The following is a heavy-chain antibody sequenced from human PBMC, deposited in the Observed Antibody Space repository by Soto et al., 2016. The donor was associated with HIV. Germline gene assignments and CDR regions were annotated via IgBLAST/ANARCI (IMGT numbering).Heavy chain of an antibody. CDR3: ARVPRPSSGSYGLLFGYDYQYMDV. CDR2: INTDGSIR. CDR1: GFTFRNYW. Sequence: EVQLVESGGDLVQPGGSLRLSCIASGFTFRNYWMHWVRQGPGRGLVWVSRINTDGSIRNYVGSVEGRFTISRDNAANTVYLEMNGLRAEDTAVYYCARVPRPSSGSYGLLFGYDYQYMDVWGKGTTVTVSS. J-gene: IGHJ6*03. V-gene: IGHV3-74*01. D-gene: IGHD1-26*01.